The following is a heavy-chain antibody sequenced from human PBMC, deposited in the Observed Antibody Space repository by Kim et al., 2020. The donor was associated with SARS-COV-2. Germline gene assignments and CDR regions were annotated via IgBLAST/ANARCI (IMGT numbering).Heavy chain of an antibody. CDR3: AKDAPPMNYYDRRGGFDY. V-gene: IGHV3-33*06. D-gene: IGHD3-22*01. J-gene: IGHJ4*02. CDR1: GFTFSSYG. CDR2: IWYDGSNK. Sequence: GGSLRLFCAASGFTFSSYGMHWVRQAPGKGLEWVAVIWYDGSNKYYADSVKGRFTISRDNSKNTLYLQMNSLRAEDTAVYYCAKDAPPMNYYDRRGGFDYWGQGTLVTVSS.